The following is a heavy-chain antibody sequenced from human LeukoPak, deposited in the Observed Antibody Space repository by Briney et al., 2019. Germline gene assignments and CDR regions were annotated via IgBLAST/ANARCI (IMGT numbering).Heavy chain of an antibody. V-gene: IGHV4-59*08. CDR1: GGSISSYY. CDR3: ARHMYSSGWYYFDY. D-gene: IGHD6-19*01. Sequence: PSETLSLTCTVSGGSISSYYWSWIRQPPGKGLEHIGYYSGITNYNPSLKSRVTISVDRSKNQFSLKLTSVTAADTAVYYCARHMYSSGWYYFDYWGQGTLVTVSS. CDR2: YYSGIT. J-gene: IGHJ4*02.